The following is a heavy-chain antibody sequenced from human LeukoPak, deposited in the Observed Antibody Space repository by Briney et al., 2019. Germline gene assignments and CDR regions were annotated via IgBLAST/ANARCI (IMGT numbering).Heavy chain of an antibody. Sequence: GGSLRVSCAASGFTVSSNYMSWVRQAPGKGLEWVSIIYSGGTTYYADSVKGRFTISRDNSKNTLYLQMNILRAEDSAVYYCARDLNRYYFEPPYGMDVWGQGTTVTVSS. CDR1: GFTVSSNY. CDR2: IYSGGTT. V-gene: IGHV3-53*01. CDR3: ARDLNRYYFEPPYGMDV. J-gene: IGHJ6*02. D-gene: IGHD3-22*01.